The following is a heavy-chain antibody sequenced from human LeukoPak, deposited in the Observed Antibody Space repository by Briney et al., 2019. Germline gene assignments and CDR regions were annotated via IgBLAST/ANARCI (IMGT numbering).Heavy chain of an antibody. V-gene: IGHV1-24*01. J-gene: IGHJ4*02. CDR1: GYTLTELS. D-gene: IGHD5/OR15-5a*01. Sequence: ASVTVSCKVYGYTLTELSMHWVRQAHGKGIEWMGGFDPGDAETIYAQKFQGRVTMTEDTSTDTAYMELSSLRSGDTAVYYCAAGGVYDLLRYWGQGALVTVSS. CDR2: FDPGDAET. CDR3: AAGGVYDLLRY.